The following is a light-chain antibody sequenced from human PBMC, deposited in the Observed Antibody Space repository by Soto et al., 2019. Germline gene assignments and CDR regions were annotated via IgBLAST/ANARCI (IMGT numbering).Light chain of an antibody. CDR3: CSYAGSNNRL. CDR1: SGDVGGYNY. J-gene: IGLJ2*01. Sequence: QSALTQPPSASGSPGQSVTISCTGTSGDVGGYNYVSWYQQHPGKAPKLMIYEVNKRPSGVPDRFSGSKSGNTASLTVSGLQAEDEADYYCCSYAGSNNRLFGGGPQLTVL. V-gene: IGLV2-8*01. CDR2: EVN.